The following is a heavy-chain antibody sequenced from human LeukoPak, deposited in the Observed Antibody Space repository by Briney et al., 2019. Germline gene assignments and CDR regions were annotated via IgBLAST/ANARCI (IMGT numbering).Heavy chain of an antibody. Sequence: PGRSLRLSCAASGFTFSSYAMHWVRQAPGKGLEWVAVISYDGSNKYYADSVKGRFTISGDNSKNTLYLQMNSLRAEDTAVYYCARAGGWAREDYSTDAFHIWGQGTMVTVSP. CDR2: ISYDGSNK. CDR1: GFTFSSYA. D-gene: IGHD4-11*01. V-gene: IGHV3-30-3*01. CDR3: ARAGGWAREDYSTDAFHI. J-gene: IGHJ3*02.